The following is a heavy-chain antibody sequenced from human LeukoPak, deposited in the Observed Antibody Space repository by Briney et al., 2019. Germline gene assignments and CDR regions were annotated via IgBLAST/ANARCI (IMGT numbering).Heavy chain of an antibody. CDR1: GYTFITSD. Sequence: ASVKVSFKASGYTFITSDINWVRQASGQGLEWMGYMDPNSGHTEFARKFQGRVTMTGDTSTSTAYMELSSLTPDDTATYYCTRKLRLDEHWGQGTLVAVSS. D-gene: IGHD1-7*01. CDR2: MDPNSGHT. V-gene: IGHV1-8*01. J-gene: IGHJ4*02. CDR3: TRKLRLDEH.